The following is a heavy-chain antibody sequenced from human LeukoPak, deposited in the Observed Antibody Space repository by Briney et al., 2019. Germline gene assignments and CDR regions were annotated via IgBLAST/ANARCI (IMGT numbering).Heavy chain of an antibody. CDR1: GGSLSSYS. D-gene: IGHD4-11*01. J-gene: IGHJ2*01. CDR2: IYYSGST. CDR3: ARGDGVDYTSWYFDL. Sequence: SETLSLTCTVSGGSLSSYSWSWIRQPPGKGLEWSGYIYYSGSTKYNPSLKSRVTISVDTSKNQFSLKLSSVTAADTAVYYCARGDGVDYTSWYFDLWGRGTLVTVSS. V-gene: IGHV4-59*01.